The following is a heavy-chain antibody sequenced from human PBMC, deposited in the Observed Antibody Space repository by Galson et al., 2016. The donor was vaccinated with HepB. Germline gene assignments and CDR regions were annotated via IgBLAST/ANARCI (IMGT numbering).Heavy chain of an antibody. CDR2: IWYDGSNK. V-gene: IGHV3-33*01. J-gene: IGHJ4*02. CDR1: GFTFSSYA. D-gene: IGHD4-17*01. Sequence: SLRLSCAASGFTFSSYAMHWVRQAPGKGLEWVALIWYDGSNKYYADSVKGRFTISRDNSKNTLYMQMNSLRAEDTAVYYCARDDFGDSIDYWGRGTLVTVSS. CDR3: ARDDFGDSIDY.